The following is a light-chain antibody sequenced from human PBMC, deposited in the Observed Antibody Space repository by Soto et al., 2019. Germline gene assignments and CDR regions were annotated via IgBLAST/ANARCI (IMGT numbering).Light chain of an antibody. CDR3: QQYNNWPSIT. Sequence: EIVMTQSPATLSLSPGERATLSCRASQSVSSNLAWYQPKPGQAPRLLIYGASTRATGIPARFSGSGSGTEFTLTISSLQSADFAVYYCQQYNNWPSITFGQWTRREIK. CDR2: GAS. CDR1: QSVSSN. V-gene: IGKV3-15*01. J-gene: IGKJ5*01.